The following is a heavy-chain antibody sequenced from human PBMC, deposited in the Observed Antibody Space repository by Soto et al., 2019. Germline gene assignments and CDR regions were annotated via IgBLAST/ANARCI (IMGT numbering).Heavy chain of an antibody. Sequence: GGSLRVSCAAAGFTFTNAGVNWVRKAPGKGLEWVGRIKSKTDGGTTDYAEPVKGRFAISRDDSNNMVYLQMNSLKIEDTAVYYCTTDSYSTIIIVRFDYWGHGTLVTVSS. D-gene: IGHD3-22*01. CDR3: TTDSYSTIIIVRFDY. V-gene: IGHV3-15*07. CDR2: IKSKTDGGTT. CDR1: GFTFTNAG. J-gene: IGHJ4*01.